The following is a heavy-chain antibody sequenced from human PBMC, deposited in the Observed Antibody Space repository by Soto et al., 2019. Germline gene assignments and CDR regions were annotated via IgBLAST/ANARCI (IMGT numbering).Heavy chain of an antibody. CDR1: GGSISSYY. V-gene: IGHV4-59*01. D-gene: IGHD3-10*01. Sequence: SETLSLTCTVSGGSISSYYWSWIRQPPGKGLEWIGYIYYTGTTNYNPSLKSRVVMSLDTTKNHFSLKLSSVTAADTAVYYCARDSILRVRAFDYWGLGTLVTVSS. CDR3: ARDSILRVRAFDY. J-gene: IGHJ4*02. CDR2: IYYTGTT.